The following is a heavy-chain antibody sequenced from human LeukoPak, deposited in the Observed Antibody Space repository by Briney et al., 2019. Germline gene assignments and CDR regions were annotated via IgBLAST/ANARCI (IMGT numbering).Heavy chain of an antibody. V-gene: IGHV4-30-4*01. D-gene: IGHD4-17*01. J-gene: IGHJ4*02. CDR3: ARGFPTTVTTYRGGYFDY. CDR2: IDYSGST. Sequence: SETLSLTCTVSGGSITSGDYHWSWIRQPPGKGLEWIGYIDYSGSTYCNPSLKSRATLSADTSKNQFSLRLNSVTAADTAVYYCARGFPTTVTTYRGGYFDYWGQGTLVTVSS. CDR1: GGSITSGDYH.